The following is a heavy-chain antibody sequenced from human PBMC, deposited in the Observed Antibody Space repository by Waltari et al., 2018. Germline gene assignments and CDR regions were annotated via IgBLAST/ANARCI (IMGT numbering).Heavy chain of an antibody. J-gene: IGHJ3*02. D-gene: IGHD1-26*01. CDR2: IYTEGRA. Sequence: EVQLVETGGGLIQPGGSLRLSCAASGFTVSSNYMTWVRQAPGKGVEWCSFIYTEGRAFYAESVKGRFTISRDNSKNTVYLQMNSLGAEDAAVYYCARDHGGSYLEGAFDIWGQGTMVTVSS. CDR1: GFTVSSNY. V-gene: IGHV3-53*02. CDR3: ARDHGGSYLEGAFDI.